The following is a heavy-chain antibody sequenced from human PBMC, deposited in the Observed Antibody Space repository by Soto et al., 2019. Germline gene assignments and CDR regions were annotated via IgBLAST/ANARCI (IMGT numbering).Heavy chain of an antibody. Sequence: QVHLVQSGGELKKPGASVKVSCKASGYTFNRHGITWVRQAPGQGREWMGWISGYNGDINYEQKFQGRVTLSSDTLTSAVYLELKSLRFDDAAVYYCARVRIVGAREIDFWGQGTLVTVSS. V-gene: IGHV1-18*04. D-gene: IGHD1-26*01. J-gene: IGHJ4*02. CDR2: ISGYNGDI. CDR3: ARVRIVGAREIDF. CDR1: GYTFNRHG.